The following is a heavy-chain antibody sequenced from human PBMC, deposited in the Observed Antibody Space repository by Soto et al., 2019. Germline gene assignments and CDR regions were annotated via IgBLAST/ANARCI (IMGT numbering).Heavy chain of an antibody. J-gene: IGHJ4*02. CDR2: IYSGGST. CDR3: ARVDTAMVYY. CDR1: GFTVSSNY. D-gene: IGHD5-18*01. V-gene: IGHV3-66*01. Sequence: GGSLRLSCAASGFTVSSNYMSWVRQAPGKGLEWVSVIYSGGSTYYADSVKGRFTISRDNSKNTLYLQMNSLRVEDTAVYYCARVDTAMVYYWGQGTLVTVSS.